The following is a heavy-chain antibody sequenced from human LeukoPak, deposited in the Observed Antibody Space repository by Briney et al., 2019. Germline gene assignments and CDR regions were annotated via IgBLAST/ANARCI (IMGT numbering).Heavy chain of an antibody. Sequence: NPSETLSLTCTVSGVSISSYYRSWLRQPAGKGLEWIGRIYNSGSINYNPSLKSRVTMSVDTSKTQFSLKLSSVTAADTAVYYCARDSTAASTKTYYFDYWGQGTLVTVSS. J-gene: IGHJ4*02. D-gene: IGHD2-2*01. V-gene: IGHV4-4*07. CDR2: IYNSGSI. CDR3: ARDSTAASTKTYYFDY. CDR1: GVSISSYY.